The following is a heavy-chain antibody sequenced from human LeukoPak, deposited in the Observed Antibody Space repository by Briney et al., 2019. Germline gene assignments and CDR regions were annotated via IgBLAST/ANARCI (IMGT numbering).Heavy chain of an antibody. J-gene: IGHJ4*02. CDR1: GGSVSSGSYY. D-gene: IGHD2-2*01. CDR2: INHSGST. V-gene: IGHV4-39*07. Sequence: SETLSLTCTVSGGSVSSGSYYWSWIRQPPGKGLEWIGEINHSGSTNYNPSLKSRVTISVDTSKNQFSLKLSSVTAADTAVYYCARGGRTFFDYWGQGTLVTVSS. CDR3: ARGGRTFFDY.